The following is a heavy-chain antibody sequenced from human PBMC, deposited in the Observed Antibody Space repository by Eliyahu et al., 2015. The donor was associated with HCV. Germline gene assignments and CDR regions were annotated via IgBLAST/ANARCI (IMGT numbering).Heavy chain of an antibody. CDR2: IYHSGST. Sequence: QVQLQESGPGLVKPSGTLSLTCAVSGGSIXSSNWWSWVRQPPGKGLEWIGEIYHSGSTNYNPSLKSRVTISVDKSKNQFSLKLSSVTAADTAVYYCARIRELLWFGELYRDYYYGMDVWGQGTTVTVSS. D-gene: IGHD3-10*01. V-gene: IGHV4-4*02. J-gene: IGHJ6*02. CDR1: GGSIXSSNW. CDR3: ARIRELLWFGELYRDYYYGMDV.